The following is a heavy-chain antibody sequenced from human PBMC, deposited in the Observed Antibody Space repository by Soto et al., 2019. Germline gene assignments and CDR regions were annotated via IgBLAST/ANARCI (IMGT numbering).Heavy chain of an antibody. J-gene: IGHJ1*01. V-gene: IGHV4-34*01. D-gene: IGHD6-13*01. CDR3: ARGRIKQLVRAYLQH. CDR1: GASFSGYY. Sequence: SETLSLTCAVYGASFSGYYWSWIRQPPGKGLEWIGEINHSGSTNYNPSLKSRVTISVDTSKNQFSLKLSSVTAADTAAYHCARGRIKQLVRAYLQHWGQGTLVTVS. CDR2: INHSGST.